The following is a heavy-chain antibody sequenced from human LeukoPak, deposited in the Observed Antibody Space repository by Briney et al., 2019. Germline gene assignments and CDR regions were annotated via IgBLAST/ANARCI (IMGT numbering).Heavy chain of an antibody. V-gene: IGHV3-11*01. CDR2: ISSSGSTI. D-gene: IGHD1-1*01. J-gene: IGHJ6*02. CDR3: ARDGSLELWNDGGMDV. Sequence: GGSLRLSCAASGFTFSDYYMSWIRQAPGKGLEWVSYISSSGSTIYYADSVKGRFTISRDNAKNSLYLQMNSLRAEDTAVYYCARDGSLELWNDGGMDVWGQGTTVTVSS. CDR1: GFTFSDYY.